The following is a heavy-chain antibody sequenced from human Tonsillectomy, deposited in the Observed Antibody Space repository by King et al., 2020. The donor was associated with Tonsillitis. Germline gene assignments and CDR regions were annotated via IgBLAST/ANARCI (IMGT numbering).Heavy chain of an antibody. J-gene: IGHJ4*02. CDR2: IRYDGSNK. CDR1: GFTFSSYG. Sequence: VQLVESGGGVVQPGGSLRLSCAASGFTFSSYGMHWVRQAPGKGLEWVAFIRYDGSNKYYADSVKGRFTISRDNSKNTLYLQMNSLRAEDTAVYYCAKAILHYYDSSGYYDGFDYWGQGTLVTVSS. V-gene: IGHV3-30*02. CDR3: AKAILHYYDSSGYYDGFDY. D-gene: IGHD3-22*01.